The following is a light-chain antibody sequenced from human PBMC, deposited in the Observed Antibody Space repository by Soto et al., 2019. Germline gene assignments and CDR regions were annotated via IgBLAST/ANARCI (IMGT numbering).Light chain of an antibody. CDR3: WTWDSSLSAGV. Sequence: QSVLTQPPSVSAAPEQKVTISCSGSSSNIGENFVSWYQHIPGTAPKLVIHDTSGRPSGIPDRFSGSKSGTSAILGITGLQTGDEATYYCWTWDSSLSAGVFGGGTKLTVL. CDR1: SSNIGENF. V-gene: IGLV1-51*01. CDR2: DTS. J-gene: IGLJ3*02.